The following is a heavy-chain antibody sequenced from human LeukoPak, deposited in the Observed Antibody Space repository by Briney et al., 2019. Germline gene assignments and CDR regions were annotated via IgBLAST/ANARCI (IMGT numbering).Heavy chain of an antibody. CDR1: GYSITSDYY. J-gene: IGHJ4*02. CDR3: ARDRSYGIHDY. D-gene: IGHD4-17*01. V-gene: IGHV4-38-2*02. CDR2: IPHSGTT. Sequence: SETLSLTCTVSGYSITSDYYWGWIRQSPGMGLEWMGSIPHSGTTYYSPSLKSRIDISLDTSKNQVSLRLNSVTAADTAVYYCARDRSYGIHDYWGQGTLVTVSS.